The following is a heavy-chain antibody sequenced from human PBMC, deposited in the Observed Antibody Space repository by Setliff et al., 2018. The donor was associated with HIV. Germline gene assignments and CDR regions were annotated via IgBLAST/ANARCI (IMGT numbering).Heavy chain of an antibody. CDR2: IYTSGST. Sequence: ETLSLTCTVSGDSISSSYYWTWIRQPPGKGLEWIGYIYTSGSTNYNPSLKNRVTISVDTSKNQFSLRLSGLTAEDTAIYYCAKTLVVVASPLDFWGQGTLVTVSS. D-gene: IGHD2-15*01. CDR3: AKTLVVVASPLDF. CDR1: GDSISSSYY. J-gene: IGHJ4*02. V-gene: IGHV4-4*08.